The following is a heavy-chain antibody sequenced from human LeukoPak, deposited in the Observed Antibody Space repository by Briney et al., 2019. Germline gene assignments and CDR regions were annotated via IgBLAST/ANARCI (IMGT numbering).Heavy chain of an antibody. J-gene: IGHJ5*02. Sequence: PGGSLRLSCAASGFTVSSNYMSWVRQAPGKGLEWVSGISPGADITYYAEPVKGRFTISRDNSKNTLYLQINTLRAEDTAIYYCAKDCGWLHFCSWGQGTLVTVSS. CDR2: ISPGADIT. CDR1: GFTVSSNY. CDR3: AKDCGWLHFCS. D-gene: IGHD5-24*01. V-gene: IGHV3-23*01.